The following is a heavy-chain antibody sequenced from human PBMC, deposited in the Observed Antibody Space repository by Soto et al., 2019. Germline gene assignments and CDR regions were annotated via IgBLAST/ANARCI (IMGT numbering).Heavy chain of an antibody. J-gene: IGHJ4*02. CDR1: GGSISSYY. CDR3: ARGKWELGGGSDY. D-gene: IGHD1-26*01. Sequence: QVQLQESVPGLVKPSETLSLTCTVSGGSISSYYWSWIRQPPGKGLEWIGYIYYSGSTNYNPSLKSRVTISVDTSKNQFSLKLSSVTAADTAVYYCARGKWELGGGSDYWGQGTLVTVSS. CDR2: IYYSGST. V-gene: IGHV4-59*01.